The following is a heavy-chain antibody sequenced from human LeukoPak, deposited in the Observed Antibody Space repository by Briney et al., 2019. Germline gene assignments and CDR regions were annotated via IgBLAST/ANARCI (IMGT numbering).Heavy chain of an antibody. CDR1: GFTVRGAY. D-gene: IGHD3-22*01. J-gene: IGHJ4*02. CDR2: IYDDGST. Sequence: GGSLRLSCAASGFTVRGAYMNWVRQAPGKGLEWVSVIYDDGSTFYADSVKSRFTISRDDSKNTVFLQMNSLRAEDTAVYYCAKNDRLGDSSGYLYYWGQGTLVTVSS. V-gene: IGHV3-53*01. CDR3: AKNDRLGDSSGYLYY.